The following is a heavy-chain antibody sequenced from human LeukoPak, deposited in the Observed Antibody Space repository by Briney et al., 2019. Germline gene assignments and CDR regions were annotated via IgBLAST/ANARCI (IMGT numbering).Heavy chain of an antibody. CDR2: ISSSSSTI. CDR3: ARGRYYMDV. J-gene: IGHJ6*03. CDR1: GLTFSSYS. Sequence: GGSLRLSCAASGLTFSSYSMNWVRQAPGKGLEWVSYISSSSSTIYYADSVKGRFNISRDNAKISLYLQMNSLRAEDTAVYYCARGRYYMDVWGKGTTVTVSS. V-gene: IGHV3-48*01.